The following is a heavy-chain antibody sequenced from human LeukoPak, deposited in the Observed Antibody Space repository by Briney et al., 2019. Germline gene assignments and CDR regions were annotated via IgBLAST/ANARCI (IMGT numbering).Heavy chain of an antibody. V-gene: IGHV1-18*01. CDR1: GYTFTSYG. D-gene: IGHD3-22*01. J-gene: IGHJ4*02. Sequence: ASVKVSCKASGYTFTSYGISWVRQAPGQGLEWMGWISAYNGNTNYAQKLQGRVTMTTDTSTSTAYMELRSLRSDDTAVYYCARDVYYDSSGYFRAEVLVLDYWGQGTLVTVSS. CDR3: ARDVYYDSSGYFRAEVLVLDY. CDR2: ISAYNGNT.